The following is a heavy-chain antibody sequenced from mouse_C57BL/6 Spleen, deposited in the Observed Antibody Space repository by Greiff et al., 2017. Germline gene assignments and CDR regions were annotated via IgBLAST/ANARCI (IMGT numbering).Heavy chain of an antibody. Sequence: VQLQQPGTELVKPGASVKLSCKASGYTFTGYWMHWLKQRPGQGLEWLGNINPRTGGTNYNEKFKSKATLTVDKSSSTAYMQRSSLTSEDSAVYYCARSHYSNYWYFDVWGTGTTVTVSS. D-gene: IGHD2-5*01. CDR3: ARSHYSNYWYFDV. J-gene: IGHJ1*03. CDR1: GYTFTGYW. CDR2: INPRTGGT. V-gene: IGHV1-53*01.